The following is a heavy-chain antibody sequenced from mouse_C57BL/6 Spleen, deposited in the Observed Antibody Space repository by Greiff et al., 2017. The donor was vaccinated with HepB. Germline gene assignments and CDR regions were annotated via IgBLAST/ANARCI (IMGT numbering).Heavy chain of an antibody. J-gene: IGHJ3*01. CDR3: ASMNHPGYWFAY. CDR2: IDPSDSYT. CDR1: GYTFTSYW. D-gene: IGHD2-3*01. V-gene: IGHV1-50*01. Sequence: QVQLQQPGAELVKPGASVKLSCKASGYTFTSYWMQWVKQRPGQGLEWIGEIDPSDSYTNYNQKFKGKATLTVDTSSSTAYMQLSSLTSEDSAVYYCASMNHPGYWFAYWGQGTLVTVSA.